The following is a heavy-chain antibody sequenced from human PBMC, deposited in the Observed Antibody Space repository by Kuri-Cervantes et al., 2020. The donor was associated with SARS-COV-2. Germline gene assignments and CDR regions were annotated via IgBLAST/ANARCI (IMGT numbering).Heavy chain of an antibody. CDR1: GFTFDDYG. D-gene: IGHD2-2*01. CDR2: INWNGGST. J-gene: IGHJ2*01. Sequence: GGSLRLSCAASGFTFDDYGMSWVRQAPGKGLEWVSGINWNGGSTGYADSVKGRFTISRDNAKNSLYLQMNSLRAEDTALYYCARAITHIVPAAIELWYFDLWGRGTLVTVSS. CDR3: ARAITHIVPAAIELWYFDL. V-gene: IGHV3-20*04.